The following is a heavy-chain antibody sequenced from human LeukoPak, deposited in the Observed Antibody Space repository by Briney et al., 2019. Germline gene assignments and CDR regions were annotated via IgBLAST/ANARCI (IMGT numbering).Heavy chain of an antibody. CDR3: ARHGPTLRNYDFWSGYYYYFDY. CDR1: GGSISSYY. CDR2: IHYSGST. Sequence: SETLSLTCTVSGGSISSYYWSWIRQPPGKGLEWIGYIHYSGSTNYNPSLKSRVTISVDTSKNQFSLKLSSVTAADTAVYYCARHGPTLRNYDFWSGYYYYFDYWGQGTLVTVSS. D-gene: IGHD3-3*01. J-gene: IGHJ4*02. V-gene: IGHV4-59*08.